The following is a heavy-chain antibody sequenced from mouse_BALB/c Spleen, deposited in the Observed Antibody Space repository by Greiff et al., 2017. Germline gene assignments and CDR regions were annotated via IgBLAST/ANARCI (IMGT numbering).Heavy chain of an antibody. CDR2: ISSGGSYT. CDR1: GFTFSSYA. J-gene: IGHJ2*01. Sequence: EVHLVESGGGLVKPGGSLKLSCAASGFTFSSYAMSWVRQTPEKRLEWVATISSGGSYTYYPDSVKGRFTISRDNAKNTLYLQMSSLRSEDTAMYYCARRGSSLYYFDYWGQGTTLTVSS. D-gene: IGHD6-1*01. CDR3: ARRGSSLYYFDY. V-gene: IGHV5-9-3*01.